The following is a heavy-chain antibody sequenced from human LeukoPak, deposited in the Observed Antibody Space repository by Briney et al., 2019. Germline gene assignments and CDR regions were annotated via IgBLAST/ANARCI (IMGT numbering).Heavy chain of an antibody. D-gene: IGHD3-22*01. CDR3: AKLSYDSSGYFDY. V-gene: IGHV3-30*18. CDR2: ISYDGSNK. Sequence: GGSLRLSCAASGFTFSSYGMHWVRQAPGKGLEWVAVISYDGSNKYYADSVKGRFTISRDNSKNTLYLQMNSLRAEDTAVYYCAKLSYDSSGYFDYWGQGTLGTVSS. J-gene: IGHJ4*02. CDR1: GFTFSSYG.